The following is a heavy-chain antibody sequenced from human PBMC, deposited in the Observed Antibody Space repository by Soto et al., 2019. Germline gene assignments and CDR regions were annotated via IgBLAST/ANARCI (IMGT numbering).Heavy chain of an antibody. V-gene: IGHV6-1*01. D-gene: IGHD6-19*01. J-gene: IGHJ3*01. CDR2: TYYRSKWNN. Sequence: SQTLSLTCAISGDSVSSNSAAWSWIRQSPSRGLEWLGRTYYRSKWNNDYAISVKSRITINPDTSKNQFSLQLNSVTPQDTAVYYCARDVAPVAGPLGDAFDVWGQGTMVTVSS. CDR1: GDSVSSNSAA. CDR3: ARDVAPVAGPLGDAFDV.